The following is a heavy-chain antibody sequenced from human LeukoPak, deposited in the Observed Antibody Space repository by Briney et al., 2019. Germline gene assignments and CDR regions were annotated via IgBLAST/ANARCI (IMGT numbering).Heavy chain of an antibody. CDR2: ISSTGGAK. CDR1: GFTFSSYE. CDR3: ARDSLVRGVTTPGVDP. J-gene: IGHJ5*02. V-gene: IGHV3-48*03. D-gene: IGHD3-10*01. Sequence: PGGSLRLSCAASGFTFSSYEMNWVRQAPGKGLEWVSYISSTGGAKHYADSVKGRFTISRVNAKNPLYLQMNTLRAEDTAVYYCARDSLVRGVTTPGVDPWGQGTLVTVSS.